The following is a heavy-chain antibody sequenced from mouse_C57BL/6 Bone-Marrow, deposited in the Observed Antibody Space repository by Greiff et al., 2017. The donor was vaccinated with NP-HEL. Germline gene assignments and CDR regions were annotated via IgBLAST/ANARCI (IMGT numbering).Heavy chain of an antibody. V-gene: IGHV3-6*01. CDR1: GYSITSGYY. CDR3: ARDRPYYGSSYGAMDY. D-gene: IGHD1-1*01. Sequence: EVQRVESGPGLVKPSQSLSLTCSVTGYSITSGYYWNWIRQFPGNKLEWMGYISYDGSNNYNPSLKNRISITRDTSKNQFFLKLNSVTTEDTATYYCARDRPYYGSSYGAMDYWGQGTSVTVSS. J-gene: IGHJ4*01. CDR2: ISYDGSN.